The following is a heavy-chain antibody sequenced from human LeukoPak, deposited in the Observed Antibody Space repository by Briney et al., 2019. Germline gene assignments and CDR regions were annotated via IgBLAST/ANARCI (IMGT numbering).Heavy chain of an antibody. D-gene: IGHD4-23*01. CDR3: ARDEGGGGTSSNYYYGMDV. Sequence: PSETLSLTCTVSGGSISSYYWSWIRQPAGKGLEWIGRIYTSGSTNYNPSLKSRVTMSVDTSKNQFSLKLSSVTAADTAVYYCARDEGGGGTSSNYYYGMDVWGQGTTVTVSS. V-gene: IGHV4-4*07. CDR1: GGSISSYY. CDR2: IYTSGST. J-gene: IGHJ6*02.